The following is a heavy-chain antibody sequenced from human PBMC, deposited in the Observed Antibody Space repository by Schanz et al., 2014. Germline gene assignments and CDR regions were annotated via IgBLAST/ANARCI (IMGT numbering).Heavy chain of an antibody. CDR3: ARDRRFFDRDDLYYFDS. CDR2: ISVYNHNK. D-gene: IGHD3-3*01. Sequence: QIQLVQSGPEVKKPGATVKVSCKASGYIFINSGISWVRQAPGQGLEWMGWISVYNHNKEYDQKFQGRVTMTTDTSTSTAYMALTDLRSDDTDVYYCARDRRFFDRDDLYYFDSWGQGTLVTVSS. V-gene: IGHV1-18*01. CDR1: GYIFINSG. J-gene: IGHJ4*02.